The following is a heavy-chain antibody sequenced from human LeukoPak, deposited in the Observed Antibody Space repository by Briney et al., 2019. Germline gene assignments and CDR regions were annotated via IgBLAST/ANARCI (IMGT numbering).Heavy chain of an antibody. CDR3: ARDWGNWDFDY. V-gene: IGHV3-30*04. CDR2: LSYDGNNN. J-gene: IGHJ4*02. Sequence: GGSLRLSCAASGFTFSSYSIHWVRQAPGKGLEWVAVLSYDGNNNYYADSVKGRFTISRDNSKNSLYLQMNSLRAEDTAVYYCARDWGNWDFDYWGQGTLVTVSS. D-gene: IGHD1-1*01. CDR1: GFTFSSYS.